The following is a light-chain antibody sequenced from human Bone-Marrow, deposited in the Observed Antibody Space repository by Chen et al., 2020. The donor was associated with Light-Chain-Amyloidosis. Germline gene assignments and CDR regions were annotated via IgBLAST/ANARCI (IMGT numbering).Light chain of an antibody. CDR3: EVWDRSSDRPV. J-gene: IGLJ3*02. CDR2: DDS. V-gene: IGLV3-21*02. CDR1: NIGSTS. Sequence: SYVLTQPSSVSVAPGPTATIACGGNNIGSTSVHWYQQTPGQAPLLVVYDDSDRPSGSPGRWSGCNSGTTAPMPISRVEAGDEADYYCEVWDRSSDRPVFGGGTKLTVL.